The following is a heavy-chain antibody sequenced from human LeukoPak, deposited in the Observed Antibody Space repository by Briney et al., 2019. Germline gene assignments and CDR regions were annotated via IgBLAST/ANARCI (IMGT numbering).Heavy chain of an antibody. D-gene: IGHD5-12*01. V-gene: IGHV3-30*18. CDR3: AKDREWLPFDY. CDR1: GFTFSSYG. CDR2: ISYDGSNK. J-gene: IGHJ4*02. Sequence: PGRSLRLSCAASGFTFSSYGMHWVRQAPGKGLEWVAVISYDGSNKYYADSVKGRFTISRGNSKNTLYLQMNSLRAEDTAVYYCAKDREWLPFDYWGQGTLVTVSS.